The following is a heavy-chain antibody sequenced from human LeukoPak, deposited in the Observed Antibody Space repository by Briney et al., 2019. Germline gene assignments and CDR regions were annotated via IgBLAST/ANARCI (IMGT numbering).Heavy chain of an antibody. CDR1: GFTFSSYG. J-gene: IGHJ4*02. V-gene: IGHV3-23*01. Sequence: PGGSLRLSCAASGFTFSSYGMSWVRQAPGKGLEWDSAISGSGGSTYYADSVKGRFTISRDNSKNTLYLQMNSLRAEDTAVYYCAKDNGGYYYDSSGYFDYWGQGTLVTVSS. CDR3: AKDNGGYYYDSSGYFDY. CDR2: ISGSGGST. D-gene: IGHD3-22*01.